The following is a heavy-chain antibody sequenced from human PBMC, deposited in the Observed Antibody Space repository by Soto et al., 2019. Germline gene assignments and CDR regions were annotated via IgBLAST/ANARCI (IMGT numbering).Heavy chain of an antibody. CDR3: ARDRGRFVVVTAIYAFDI. Sequence: GASVKVSCKASGYTFASYYMHWVRQAPGQGLEWMGIINPSGGSTSYAQKFQGRVTMTRDTSTSTVYMELSSLRSEDTAVYYCARDRGRFVVVTAIYAFDIWGQGTMVTVSS. V-gene: IGHV1-46*01. CDR1: GYTFASYY. D-gene: IGHD2-21*02. CDR2: INPSGGST. J-gene: IGHJ3*02.